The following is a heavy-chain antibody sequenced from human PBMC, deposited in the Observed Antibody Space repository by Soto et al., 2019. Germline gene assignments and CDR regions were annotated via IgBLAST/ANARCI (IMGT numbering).Heavy chain of an antibody. V-gene: IGHV4-34*01. D-gene: IGHD2-15*01. CDR2: VNHRGST. Sequence: PSETLSLTCAVYGGSFSGYYWTWIRQSPGKGLEWIGNVNHRGSTNYNVSLQSRVTISVDTSQNQFSLKPDSVTAADTAVYYCARDGFCSGGTCRIGNWFDPWGQGTLVTVSS. J-gene: IGHJ5*02. CDR1: GGSFSGYY. CDR3: ARDGFCSGGTCRIGNWFDP.